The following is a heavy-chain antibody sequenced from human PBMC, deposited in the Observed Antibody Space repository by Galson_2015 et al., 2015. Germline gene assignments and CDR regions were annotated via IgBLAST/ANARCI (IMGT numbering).Heavy chain of an antibody. CDR1: GGTFSSYA. CDR2: IIPIFGTA. D-gene: IGHD3-10*01. Sequence: SVKVSCKASGGTFSSYAISWVRQAPGQGLEWMGGIIPIFGTANYAQKFQGRVTITADESTSTAYMELSSLRSEDTAVYYCARDKGWFGELLCWFDPWGQGTLVTVSS. J-gene: IGHJ5*02. V-gene: IGHV1-69*13. CDR3: ARDKGWFGELLCWFDP.